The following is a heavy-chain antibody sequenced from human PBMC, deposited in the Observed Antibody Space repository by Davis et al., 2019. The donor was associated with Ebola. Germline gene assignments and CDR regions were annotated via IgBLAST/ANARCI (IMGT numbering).Heavy chain of an antibody. V-gene: IGHV3-23*01. CDR1: GFTFSSYW. CDR3: AKSPTTVTLGFDY. J-gene: IGHJ4*02. CDR2: ITASGTIT. D-gene: IGHD4-17*01. Sequence: GGSLRLSCAASGFTFSSYWMSWVRQAPGKGLEWVSTITASGTITYYADSVKGRFTISRDNSKNTLYLQMNSLRAADTAVYYCAKSPTTVTLGFDYWGQGTLVTVSS.